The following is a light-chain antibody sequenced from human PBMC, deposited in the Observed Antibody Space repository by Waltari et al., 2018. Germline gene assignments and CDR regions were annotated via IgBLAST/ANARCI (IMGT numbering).Light chain of an antibody. J-gene: IGKJ4*01. CDR3: QQYSNWPPLT. Sequence: EIVMTQSPATLSVSPGERATLSCRASQSVSINLAWYQQKAGQAPRLLIYGASTRATGIAARFSGSGSETEFTLTISSLQSEDFAVYYCQQYSNWPPLTFGGGTKVEIK. V-gene: IGKV3-15*01. CDR2: GAS. CDR1: QSVSIN.